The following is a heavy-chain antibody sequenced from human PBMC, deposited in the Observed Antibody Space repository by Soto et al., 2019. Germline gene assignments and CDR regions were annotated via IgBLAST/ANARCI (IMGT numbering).Heavy chain of an antibody. CDR1: GFTFSSYG. J-gene: IGHJ6*02. CDR3: ARDGGIAAAGTYYYYGMDV. Sequence: LGGSLRLSCASSGFTFSSYGMHWVRQAPGKGLEWVAVIWYDGSNKYYADSVKGRFTISRDNSKNTLYLQMNSLRAEDTAVYYCARDGGIAAAGTYYYYGMDVWGQGTTVTVSS. V-gene: IGHV3-33*01. CDR2: IWYDGSNK. D-gene: IGHD6-13*01.